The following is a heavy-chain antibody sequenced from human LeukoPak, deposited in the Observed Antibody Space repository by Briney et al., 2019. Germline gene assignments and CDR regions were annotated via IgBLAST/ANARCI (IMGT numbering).Heavy chain of an antibody. Sequence: GGSLRLSCAASGFTFSSYGMDWARQAPGKGLEWVAFIRNDGSNKYYADSVKGRFTISRDNSKNTLYLQMNSLRAEDTAVYYCAKFNRQYCSSISCYGGFDYWGQGTLVTVSS. CDR2: IRNDGSNK. D-gene: IGHD2-2*01. J-gene: IGHJ4*02. V-gene: IGHV3-30*02. CDR1: GFTFSSYG. CDR3: AKFNRQYCSSISCYGGFDY.